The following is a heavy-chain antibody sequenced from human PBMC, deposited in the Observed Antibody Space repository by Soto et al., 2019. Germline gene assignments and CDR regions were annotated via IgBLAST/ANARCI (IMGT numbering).Heavy chain of an antibody. J-gene: IGHJ4*01. CDR2: TYYRSKWYY. D-gene: IGHD1-26*01. V-gene: IGHV6-1*01. CDR1: GCSVASNISG. CDR3: ARGEQYRGRIFDY. Sequence: SQTLSVTCAITGCSVASNISGWSCVRRSPSRGLEWLGRTYYRSKWYYEYAVSVRGRITINPDTSKNQYSLQLNSVTPEDTAVYFCARGEQYRGRIFDYWGQGTLVTVSS.